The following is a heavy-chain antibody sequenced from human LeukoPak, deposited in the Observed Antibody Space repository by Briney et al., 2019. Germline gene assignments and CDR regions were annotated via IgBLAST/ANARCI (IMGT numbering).Heavy chain of an antibody. V-gene: IGHV4-61*02. D-gene: IGHD2-2*02. CDR3: ARDGRSFCSSTSCYKSYYYYYMDV. Sequence: PSETLSLTCTVSGGSISSGSYYWSWIRQPAGKGLEWIGRIYTSGSTNYNPSLKSRVTISVDTSKNQFSLKLSSGTAADTAVYYCARDGRSFCSSTSCYKSYYYYYMDVWGKGTTVTVSS. CDR1: GGSISSGSYY. J-gene: IGHJ6*03. CDR2: IYTSGST.